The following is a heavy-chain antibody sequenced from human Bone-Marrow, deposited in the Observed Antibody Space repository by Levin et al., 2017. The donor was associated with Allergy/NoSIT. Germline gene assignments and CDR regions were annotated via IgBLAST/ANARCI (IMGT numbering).Heavy chain of an antibody. D-gene: IGHD3-3*01. J-gene: IGHJ4*02. CDR3: AKAAKLYDFWSGYLDD. V-gene: IGHV3-23*01. Sequence: GGSLRLSCAASGFTFSSYAMTWVRQAPGKGLEWVSSITPSGMDTDYADSVKGRFTISRDNAKNMVYMQMNSLSAEDTALYYCAKAAKLYDFWSGYLDDWGQGTLVTVSS. CDR2: ITPSGMDT. CDR1: GFTFSSYA.